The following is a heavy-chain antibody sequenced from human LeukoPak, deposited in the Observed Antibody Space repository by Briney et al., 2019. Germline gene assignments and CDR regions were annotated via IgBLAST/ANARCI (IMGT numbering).Heavy chain of an antibody. CDR1: GGSTSNSNYY. Sequence: SSETLSLTCTVSGGSTSNSNYYWGWIRQPPGKGLEWIGNIYYSGSTYYNPSLRSRVTISVDTSKNQFSLKLSSVTAADTAVYYCARIPTNAVPAAHNGFDIWGQGTMLTVSS. V-gene: IGHV4-39*01. CDR2: IYYSGST. CDR3: ARIPTNAVPAAHNGFDI. D-gene: IGHD2-2*01. J-gene: IGHJ3*02.